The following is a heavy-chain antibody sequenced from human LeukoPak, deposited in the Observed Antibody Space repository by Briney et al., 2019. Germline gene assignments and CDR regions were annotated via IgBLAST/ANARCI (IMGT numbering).Heavy chain of an antibody. CDR1: GGTFSSYA. D-gene: IGHD3-16*01. Sequence: ASVKVSCKASGGTFSSYAISWVRQAPGQGLEWMGGIIPIFGTANYAQKFQGRVTITADESTSTAYMELSSLRSEDTAMYYCAREGPRTDYVPPFGMDVWGQGTTVTVSS. CDR3: AREGPRTDYVPPFGMDV. J-gene: IGHJ6*02. CDR2: IIPIFGTA. V-gene: IGHV1-69*01.